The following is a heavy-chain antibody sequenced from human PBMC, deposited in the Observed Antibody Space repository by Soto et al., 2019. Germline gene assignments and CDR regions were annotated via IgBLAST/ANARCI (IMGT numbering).Heavy chain of an antibody. V-gene: IGHV5-51*01. J-gene: IGHJ6*02. CDR1: GYSFTNYW. D-gene: IGHD3-10*01. CDR2: IYPGDSDT. CDR3: ARPRSGSYRLDYYGMDV. Sequence: GESLKISCKGSGYSFTNYWIAWVRQMPGKGLEWMGIIYPGDSDTRYSPSFQGQVTISADKSISTAYLQWRSLRASDTAMYYCARPRSGSYRLDYYGMDVWGQGTTVNVS.